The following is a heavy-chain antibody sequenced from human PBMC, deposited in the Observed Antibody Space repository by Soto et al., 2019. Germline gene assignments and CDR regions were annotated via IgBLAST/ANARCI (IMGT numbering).Heavy chain of an antibody. D-gene: IGHD3-3*01. CDR2: ISYDGSNK. Sequence: SLRLSCAASGFTFSSYAMHWVRQAPGKGLEWVAVISYDGSNKYYADSVKGRFTISRDNSKNTLYLQMNSLRAEDTAVYYCALTYYDFWSVPANFDYWGQGTLVTVSS. CDR3: ALTYYDFWSVPANFDY. J-gene: IGHJ4*02. V-gene: IGHV3-30-3*01. CDR1: GFTFSSYA.